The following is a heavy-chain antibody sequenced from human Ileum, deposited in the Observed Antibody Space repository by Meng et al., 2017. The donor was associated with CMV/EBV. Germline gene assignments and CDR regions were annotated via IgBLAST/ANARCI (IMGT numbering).Heavy chain of an antibody. J-gene: IGHJ1*01. Sequence: QVQLVQPGAEVXXXXXSVKVSXXXSGYXXXGYYMHWLRQAPGQGLECMGWINVDTGGTNYVQKFRGRVTMTRDTSINTAYMEVNTLTSDDTAVYYCARGVGFCSATTCYGSAEYFQYWGQGTLVTVSS. V-gene: IGHV1-2*02. D-gene: IGHD2-2*01. CDR2: INVDTGGT. CDR1: GYXXXGYY. CDR3: ARGVGFCSATTCYGSAEYFQY.